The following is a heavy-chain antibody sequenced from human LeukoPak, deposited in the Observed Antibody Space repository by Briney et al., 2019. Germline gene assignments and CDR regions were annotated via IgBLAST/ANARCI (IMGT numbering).Heavy chain of an antibody. D-gene: IGHD3-22*01. CDR2: INPNSGGT. CDR3: ARDREYYDSSGYYGD. V-gene: IGHV1-2*02. Sequence: GASVKVSCKASGYTFTSYYMHWVRQAPGQGLEWMGWINPNSGGTNYAQKFQGRVTMTRDTSISTAYMELSRLRSDDTAVYYCARDREYYDSSGYYGDWGQGTLVTVSS. J-gene: IGHJ4*02. CDR1: GYTFTSYY.